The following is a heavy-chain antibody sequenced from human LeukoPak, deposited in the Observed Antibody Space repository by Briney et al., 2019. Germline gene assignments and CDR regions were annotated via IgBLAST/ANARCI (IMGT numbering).Heavy chain of an antibody. CDR2: ISTSGSTI. CDR3: AKSQSHIVVVVSAITPEY. J-gene: IGHJ4*02. D-gene: IGHD2-15*01. CDR1: GFTFSDYY. V-gene: IGHV3-11*01. Sequence: PGGSLRLSCAASGFTFSDYYMTWIRQAPGKGLEWVSYISTSGSTIYYADSVKGRFTISRDNSKNTLYLQINSLRAEDTAVYYCAKSQSHIVVVVSAITPEYWGQGTLVTVSS.